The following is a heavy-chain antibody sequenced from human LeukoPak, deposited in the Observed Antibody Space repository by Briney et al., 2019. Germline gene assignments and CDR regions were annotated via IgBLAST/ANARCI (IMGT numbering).Heavy chain of an antibody. J-gene: IGHJ3*02. CDR2: FDPEDGET. V-gene: IGHV1-24*01. Sequence: GASVKVSCKVSGYTLTELSMHWVRQAPGKGLEWMGGFDPEDGETIYAQKFQGRVTMTEDTSTDTAYMELSRLRSDDTAVYYCARSPGAKDAFDIWGQGTMVTVSS. CDR1: GYTLTELS. D-gene: IGHD1-26*01. CDR3: ARSPGAKDAFDI.